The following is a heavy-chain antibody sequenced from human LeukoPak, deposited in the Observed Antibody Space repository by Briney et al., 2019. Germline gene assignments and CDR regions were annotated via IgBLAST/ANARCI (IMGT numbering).Heavy chain of an antibody. D-gene: IGHD3-10*01. CDR2: IIPIFGTA. CDR1: GGTFSSYA. CDR3: ARDLGNYYGSGSYYY. V-gene: IGHV1-69*01. J-gene: IGHJ4*02. Sequence: ASVKVSCKASGGTFSSYAISWVRQAPGQGLEWMGGIIPIFGTANYAQKFQGRVTITADESTSTAYMELSSLRSEDTAVYYCARDLGNYYGSGSYYYWGQGTLVTVSS.